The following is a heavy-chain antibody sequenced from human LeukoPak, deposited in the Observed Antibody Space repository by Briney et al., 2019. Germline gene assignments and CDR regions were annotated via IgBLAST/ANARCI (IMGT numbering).Heavy chain of an antibody. CDR2: IYSGGNT. V-gene: IGHV3-53*01. CDR3: ARSAGGAAAGDLDY. J-gene: IGHJ4*02. D-gene: IGHD6-13*01. CDR1: GFTFSTYA. Sequence: GGSLRLSCVASGFTFSTYAMGWVRQAPGKGLEWVSFIYSGGNTYYADSVKGRFTISRDNSKNTFHLQMNSLRAEDTAVYYCARSAGGAAAGDLDYWGQGTLVTVSS.